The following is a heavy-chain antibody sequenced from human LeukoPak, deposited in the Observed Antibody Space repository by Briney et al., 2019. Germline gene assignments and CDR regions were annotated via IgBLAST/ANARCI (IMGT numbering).Heavy chain of an antibody. J-gene: IGHJ4*02. CDR3: ARGYSNFDY. CDR2: IYWDDDK. Sequence: SGPALVKPTQTLTLTCTFSGLSLSTSGVGVGWIRQPPGKALERLALIYWDDDKRYSPSLKSRLTITKDTSKNQVVLTMTNMDPVDTATYYCARGYSNFDYWGQGTLVTVSS. D-gene: IGHD2-15*01. CDR1: GLSLSTSGVG. V-gene: IGHV2-5*02.